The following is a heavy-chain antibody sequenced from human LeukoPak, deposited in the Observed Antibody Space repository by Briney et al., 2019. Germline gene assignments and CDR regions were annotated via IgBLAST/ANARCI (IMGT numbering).Heavy chain of an antibody. Sequence: ASVKVSCKASGYTFTSYGIGWVRQAPGQGLEWMGWISAYSGNTNYAQKLQGRVTMTTDTSTSTAYMELRSLRSDDTAVYYCARRYSGSYFRGIYYFDYWGQGTLVTVSS. CDR1: GYTFTSYG. J-gene: IGHJ4*02. CDR3: ARRYSGSYFRGIYYFDY. V-gene: IGHV1-18*01. D-gene: IGHD1-26*01. CDR2: ISAYSGNT.